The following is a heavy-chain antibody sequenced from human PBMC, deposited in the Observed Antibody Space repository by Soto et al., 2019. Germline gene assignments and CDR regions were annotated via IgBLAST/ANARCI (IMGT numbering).Heavy chain of an antibody. D-gene: IGHD2-15*01. CDR1: GYTFTSCA. J-gene: IGHJ6*02. Sequence: QVQLVQSGAEVKKPGASVKVSCKASGYTFTSCAIHWLRQAPGQSLEWVGGIIPIFGTANYAQKFHGRVTITADETTSTAYMALSSLRSEDTAVYYCARSQAPQYCSGGSCYMGYYYGMDVWGQGTTVTVSS. V-gene: IGHV1-69*13. CDR2: IIPIFGTA. CDR3: ARSQAPQYCSGGSCYMGYYYGMDV.